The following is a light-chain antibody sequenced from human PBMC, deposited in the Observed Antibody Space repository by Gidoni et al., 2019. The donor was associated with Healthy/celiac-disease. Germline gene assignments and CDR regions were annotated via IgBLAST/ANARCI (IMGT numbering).Light chain of an antibody. CDR2: DAS. V-gene: IGKV3-11*01. J-gene: IGKJ2*01. CDR1: QSVSSY. CDR3: QQRSNWPT. Sequence: EIALTQSPATLSLSPGERATLSCSASQSVSSYLAWYQQTPGQAPRLLIYDASNRATGIQARFSGSGSGTDFTLTISSLEPEDFAVYYCQQRSNWPTFGQGTKLEIK.